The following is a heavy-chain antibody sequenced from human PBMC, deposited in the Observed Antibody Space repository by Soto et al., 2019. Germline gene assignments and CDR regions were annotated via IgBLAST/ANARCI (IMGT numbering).Heavy chain of an antibody. CDR2: IRNKPNGHTT. Sequence: EVQLVESGGGLVQPGGSLRLSCEGSGFTFSGHYMDWVRQAPGKGLEWLGRIRNKPNGHTTEYAASVKGRFTISRDDSKNLVYLQMNNLKSEDTAVYYCSTTVITAPLFEYWGQGTLVPVSS. J-gene: IGHJ4*02. CDR3: STTVITAPLFEY. D-gene: IGHD3-16*01. V-gene: IGHV3-72*01. CDR1: GFTFSGHY.